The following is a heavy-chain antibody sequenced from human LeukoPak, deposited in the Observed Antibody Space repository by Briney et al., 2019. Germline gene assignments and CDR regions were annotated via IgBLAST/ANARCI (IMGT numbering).Heavy chain of an antibody. CDR3: ARDQYDTWSRRGNFDS. CDR2: ISGSGGST. CDR1: GFTFSSYA. Sequence: GGSLRLSCAASGFTFSSYAMSWVRQAPGKGLEWVSAISGSGGSTYSADSVKGRFTISRDNAKNSLYLQMNSLRAEDTAVFYCARDQYDTWSRRGNFDSWGQGTLVIASS. D-gene: IGHD3-3*01. V-gene: IGHV3-23*01. J-gene: IGHJ4*02.